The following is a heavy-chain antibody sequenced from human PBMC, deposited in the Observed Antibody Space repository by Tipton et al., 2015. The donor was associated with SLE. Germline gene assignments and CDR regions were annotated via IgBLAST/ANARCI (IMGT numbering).Heavy chain of an antibody. J-gene: IGHJ3*02. CDR3: ASETTVGLVDI. CDR1: GYSISSGYY. CDR2: IYHSGST. Sequence: LRLSCTVSGYSISSGYYWGWIRQPPGKGLEWIGSIYHSGSTYYNPSLKSRVTISVDTSKNQFSLKLSSVTAADTAVYYCASETTVGLVDIWGQGTMVTVSS. V-gene: IGHV4-38-2*02. D-gene: IGHD4-23*01.